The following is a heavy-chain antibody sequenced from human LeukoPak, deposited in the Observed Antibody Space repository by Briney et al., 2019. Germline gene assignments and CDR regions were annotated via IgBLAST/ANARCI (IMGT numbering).Heavy chain of an antibody. CDR2: ISSSGSTI. CDR3: ASERAFGVVIRDY. CDR1: GFTFSDYY. V-gene: IGHV3-11*01. J-gene: IGHJ4*02. Sequence: GGSLRLSCAASGFTFSDYYMSWIRPAPGKGLAGVSYISSSGSTIYYADSVKGRFTIYRDNAKNSLYLQMNSLRAEDTAVYYCASERAFGVVIRDYWGQGTLVTVSS. D-gene: IGHD3-3*01.